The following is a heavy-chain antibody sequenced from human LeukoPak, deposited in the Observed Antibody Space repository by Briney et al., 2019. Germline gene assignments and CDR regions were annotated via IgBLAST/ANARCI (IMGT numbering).Heavy chain of an antibody. CDR1: GGSFSGYY. Sequence: PSETLSLTCAVYGGSFSGYYWSWIRQPPGKGLEWIGEINLSGSTNYNPSLKSRVTISVDTSKNQFSLKLSSVTAADTAVYYCARGLPYYDILTGYYAHYFDYWGQGTLVTVSS. D-gene: IGHD3-9*01. V-gene: IGHV4-34*01. CDR3: ARGLPYYDILTGYYAHYFDY. J-gene: IGHJ4*02. CDR2: INLSGST.